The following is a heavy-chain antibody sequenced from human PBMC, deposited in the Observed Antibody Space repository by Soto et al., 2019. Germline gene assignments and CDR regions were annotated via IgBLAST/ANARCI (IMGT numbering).Heavy chain of an antibody. CDR1: GGTFSSYA. J-gene: IGHJ4*02. CDR3: AKDMGYCTNGLCSTFDY. Sequence: SVNVSCKASGGTFSSYAISWVRQAPGQGLEWMGGIIPIFGTANYAQKFQGRVTITADESTSTAYMELSSLRSEETAVYDCAKDMGYCTNGLCSTFDYCGQGTLVIVSA. CDR2: IIPIFGTA. V-gene: IGHV1-69*13. D-gene: IGHD2-8*01.